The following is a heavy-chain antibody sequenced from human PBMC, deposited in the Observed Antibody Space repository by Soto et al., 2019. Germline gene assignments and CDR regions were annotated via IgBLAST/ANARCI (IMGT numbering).Heavy chain of an antibody. CDR1: GFTFSSYG. CDR2: IWCDGSNK. CDR3: ARGSPGGARPYHPNSGTSRTTNTPLVSPPPDY. D-gene: IGHD6-6*01. Sequence: PGGSLRLSCAASGFTFSSYGMHWVRQAPGKGLEWVAVIWCDGSNKYYADSVKGRFTISRDNSKNTLYLQMDSLRAEDTAVYYCARGSPGGARPYHPNSGTSRTTNTPLVSPPPDYWGQGTLVTVSS. V-gene: IGHV3-33*01. J-gene: IGHJ4*02.